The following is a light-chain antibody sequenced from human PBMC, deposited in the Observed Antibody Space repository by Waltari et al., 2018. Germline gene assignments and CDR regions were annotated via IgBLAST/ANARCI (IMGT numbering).Light chain of an antibody. CDR1: QSVTSSS. V-gene: IGKV3-20*01. CDR3: QQYGSLPHT. Sequence: ENVLTQSPGTLSLSPGERATLSCRASQSVTSSSLAWYQQKPGQAPRLLISGASSRAPGIPDRFSGSGSGTEFTLTISRLEPEDFAVYYCQQYGSLPHTFGQGTNLEIK. CDR2: GAS. J-gene: IGKJ2*01.